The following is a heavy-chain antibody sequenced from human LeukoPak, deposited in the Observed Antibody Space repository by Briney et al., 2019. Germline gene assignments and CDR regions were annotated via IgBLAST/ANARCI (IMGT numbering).Heavy chain of an antibody. CDR2: ISGSGGST. Sequence: GGSLRLFCAASGFTFSSYAMSWVRQAPGKGLEWVSAISGSGGSTYYADSVKGRFTISRDNSKNTLYLQMNSLRAEDTAVYYCAKTTYYYYDSSGYFDYWGQGTLVTVSS. V-gene: IGHV3-23*01. CDR1: GFTFSSYA. D-gene: IGHD3-22*01. CDR3: AKTTYYYYDSSGYFDY. J-gene: IGHJ4*02.